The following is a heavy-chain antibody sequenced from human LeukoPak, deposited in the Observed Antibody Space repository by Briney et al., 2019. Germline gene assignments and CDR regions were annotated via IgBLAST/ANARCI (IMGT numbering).Heavy chain of an antibody. J-gene: IGHJ3*02. CDR1: GGSFSGYY. Sequence: SETLSLTCAVYGGSFSGYYWSWIRQPPGKGLEWIGEINHSGSTYYNPSLKSRVTISVDTSKNQFSLKLSSVTAADTAVYYCARDYHSNAFDIWGQGTMVTVSS. D-gene: IGHD3-3*01. CDR3: ARDYHSNAFDI. CDR2: INHSGST. V-gene: IGHV4-34*01.